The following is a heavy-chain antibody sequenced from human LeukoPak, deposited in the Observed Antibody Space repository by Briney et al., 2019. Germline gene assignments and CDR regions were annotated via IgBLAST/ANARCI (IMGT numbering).Heavy chain of an antibody. D-gene: IGHD1-26*01. J-gene: IGHJ4*02. CDR3: AKEGGATHGY. V-gene: IGHV3-30*18. CDR2: ISYDGSNK. Sequence: PGGSLRLSCAASGFIFSSYGMHWVRQAPGKGLEWVAVISYDGSNKYYADSVKGRFTISRDNSKNTLYLQMNSLRAEDTAVYYCAKEGGATHGYWGQGTLVTVSS. CDR1: GFIFSSYG.